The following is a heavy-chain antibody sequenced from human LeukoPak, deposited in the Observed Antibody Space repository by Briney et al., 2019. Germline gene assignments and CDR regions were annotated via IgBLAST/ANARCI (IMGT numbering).Heavy chain of an antibody. CDR1: GFTFSSYA. V-gene: IGHV3-30-3*01. J-gene: IGHJ4*02. CDR3: ARETSGYPLDY. D-gene: IGHD5-12*01. CDR2: ISYDGSNK. Sequence: GRSLRLSRAASGFTFSSYAMHWVRQAPGKGLEWVAVISYDGSNKYYADSVKGRFTISRDNSKNTLYLQMNSLRAEDTAVYYCARETSGYPLDYWGQGTLVTVSS.